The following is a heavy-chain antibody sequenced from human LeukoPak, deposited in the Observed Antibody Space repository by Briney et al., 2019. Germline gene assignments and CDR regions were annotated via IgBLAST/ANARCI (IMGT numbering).Heavy chain of an antibody. V-gene: IGHV3-21*01. D-gene: IGHD5-24*01. CDR2: ISSSSYI. J-gene: IGHJ5*02. CDR1: GFTFNNYG. Sequence: GGSLRLSCAASGFTFNNYGMHWVRQAPGKGLEWVSSISSSSYIYYADSVKGRFTISRDNAKNSLYLQMNSLRAEDTAVYYCAGMGLQSSWGQGTLVTVSS. CDR3: AGMGLQSS.